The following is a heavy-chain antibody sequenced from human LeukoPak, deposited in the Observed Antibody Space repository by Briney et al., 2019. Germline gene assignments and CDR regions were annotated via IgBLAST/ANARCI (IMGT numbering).Heavy chain of an antibody. CDR1: GGSVSSYY. CDR3: ARESAYSGYFDY. J-gene: IGHJ4*02. V-gene: IGHV4-59*02. Sequence: SETLSLTCTVSGGSVSSYYWSWIRQPPGKGLEWIAYLFYSGSTDYNPSLESRVTISVDTSENQFSLKLSSVTAADTAVYYCARESAYSGYFDYWGQGALVTVSS. CDR2: LFYSGST. D-gene: IGHD5-12*01.